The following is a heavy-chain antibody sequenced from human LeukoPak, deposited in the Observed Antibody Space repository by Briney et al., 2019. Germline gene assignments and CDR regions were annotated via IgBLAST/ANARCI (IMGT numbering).Heavy chain of an antibody. CDR2: ISYDGSNK. V-gene: IGHV3-30*01. D-gene: IGHD3-3*01. J-gene: IGHJ4*02. CDR3: ARDGEFSYDFWSGYYW. CDR1: GFTFSSYA. Sequence: GGSLRLSCAASGFTFSSYAMRWVRQAPGKGLEWVAVISYDGSNKYYADSVKGRFTISRDNSKNTLYLQMNSLRAEDTAVYYCARDGEFSYDFWSGYYWWGQGTLVTVSS.